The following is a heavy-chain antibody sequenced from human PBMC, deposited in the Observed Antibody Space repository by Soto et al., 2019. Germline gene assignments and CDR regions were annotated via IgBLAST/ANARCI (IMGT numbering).Heavy chain of an antibody. D-gene: IGHD3-9*01. CDR1: GCTYGSYR. V-gene: IGHV3-48*01. CDR2: ISSSTSSI. Sequence: PWGSLRISCAASGCTYGSYRVNCVLHAPEKGLEWLSYISSSTSSIYYPDPVKGRFTISRDNAKSSLYLQMNSLRAEDTAVYYCAREGYDSLNGPGFDTWGQGTPVTASS. J-gene: IGHJ5*02. CDR3: AREGYDSLNGPGFDT.